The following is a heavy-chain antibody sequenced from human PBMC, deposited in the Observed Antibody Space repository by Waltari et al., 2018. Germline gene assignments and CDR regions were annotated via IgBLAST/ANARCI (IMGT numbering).Heavy chain of an antibody. D-gene: IGHD5-12*01. CDR2: LSDSGGGT. CDR1: GFNFSNYA. Sequence: EVQLLESGGGLVQPGGSLRLSCAASGFNFSNYAMSWVRQAPGKGREWVSTLSDSGGGTYYRDAVKGRFTISRDNSKSTLYLKMNSLRAEDTAIYYCAKKAAESGYEEIDYWGQGTLVTVSS. V-gene: IGHV3-23*01. J-gene: IGHJ4*02. CDR3: AKKAAESGYEEIDY.